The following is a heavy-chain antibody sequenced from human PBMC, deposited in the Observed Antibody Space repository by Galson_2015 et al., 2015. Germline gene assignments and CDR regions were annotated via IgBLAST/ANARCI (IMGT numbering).Heavy chain of an antibody. CDR2: ISYDGSNK. CDR1: GFTFSSYG. CDR3: AKDLLDIVLMVYAVRYYYGMDV. Sequence: SLRLSCAASGFTFSSYGMHWVRQAPGKGLEWVAVISYDGSNKYYADSVKGRFTISRDNSKNTLHPQMNSLRAEDTAVYYCAKDLLDIVLMVYAVRYYYGMDVWGQGTTVTVSS. D-gene: IGHD2-8*01. J-gene: IGHJ6*02. V-gene: IGHV3-30*18.